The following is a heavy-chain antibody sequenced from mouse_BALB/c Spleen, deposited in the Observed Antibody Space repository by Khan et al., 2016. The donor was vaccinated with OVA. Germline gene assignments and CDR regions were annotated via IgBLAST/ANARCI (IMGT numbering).Heavy chain of an antibody. CDR2: IYPGTDNT. V-gene: IGHV1S132*01. D-gene: IGHD1-1*01. Sequence: VKLLESGAELVRPGASVKLSCKTSGYIFTSYWIHWVKQRSGQGLEWIARIYPGTDNTYYDEKLKDKATLTADKSSSTAYLQLSSLKSEDSAVYFCAREDALYYFDDWGQGTTLTVSS. J-gene: IGHJ2*01. CDR1: GYIFTSYW. CDR3: AREDALYYFDD.